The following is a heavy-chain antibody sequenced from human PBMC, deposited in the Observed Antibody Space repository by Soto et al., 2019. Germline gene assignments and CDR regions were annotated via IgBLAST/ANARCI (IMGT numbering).Heavy chain of an antibody. D-gene: IGHD3-16*02. J-gene: IGHJ3*02. CDR3: ARDRRGVIVITDAFDI. Sequence: GGSLRLSCAASGFAFSSYWVHWVRQAPGKGLVWVSRIYSDGSTTSYADSVRGRFTISRDNAKNTLYLQMNSLGAEDTAVYYCARDRRGVIVITDAFDIWGQGTMVTVSS. V-gene: IGHV3-74*01. CDR1: GFAFSSYW. CDR2: IYSDGSTT.